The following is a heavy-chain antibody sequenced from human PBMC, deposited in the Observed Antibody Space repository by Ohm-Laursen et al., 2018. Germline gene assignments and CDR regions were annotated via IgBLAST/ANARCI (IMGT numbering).Heavy chain of an antibody. V-gene: IGHV3-23*01. D-gene: IGHD2-15*01. CDR2: LSGSGHDT. Sequence: SLRLSCTASGITFSSYAMNWVRQAPEKGLEWVSGLSGSGHDTYYTDSVKGRFTISRDNSKNTLYLQMNGLRAEDTAVYYCAKTRYFSRGSCDFDYWGQGTLVTVSS. J-gene: IGHJ4*02. CDR1: GITFSSYA. CDR3: AKTRYFSRGSCDFDY.